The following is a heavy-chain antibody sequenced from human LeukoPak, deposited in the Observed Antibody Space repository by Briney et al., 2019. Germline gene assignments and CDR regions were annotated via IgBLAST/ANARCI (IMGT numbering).Heavy chain of an antibody. V-gene: IGHV3-23*01. CDR1: GFTFSSYA. D-gene: IGHD3-22*01. J-gene: IGHJ4*02. Sequence: GGSLRLSCAASGFTFSSYAMSWVRQAPGKGLEWVSAIIGSGGSTYYADSVKGRFTISRDNSKNTLYLQMNSLRAEDTAVYYCAKDHVEERDSSGYYYEVDYWGQGTLVTVSS. CDR3: AKDHVEERDSSGYYYEVDY. CDR2: IIGSGGST.